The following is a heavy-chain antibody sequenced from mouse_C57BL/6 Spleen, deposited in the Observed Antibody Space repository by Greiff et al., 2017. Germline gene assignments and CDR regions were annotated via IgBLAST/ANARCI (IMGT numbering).Heavy chain of an antibody. V-gene: IGHV5-9*01. CDR2: ISGGGGNP. D-gene: IGHD2-1*01. CDR3: ARHNGNYPYAMDY. J-gene: IGHJ4*01. CDR1: GFTFSSYT. Sequence: DVKLVESGGGLVKPGGSLKLSCAASGFTFSSYTMSWVRQTPEKRLEWVATISGGGGNPYYPDSVKGRFTISRDNAKNPLYLQMSSLRSEDTALYYCARHNGNYPYAMDYWGQGTSVTVSS.